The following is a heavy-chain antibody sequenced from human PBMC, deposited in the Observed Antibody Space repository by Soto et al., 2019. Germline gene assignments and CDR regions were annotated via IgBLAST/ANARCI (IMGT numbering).Heavy chain of an antibody. J-gene: IGHJ4*02. CDR2: ISGYNGNT. D-gene: IGHD3-10*01. V-gene: IGHV1-18*01. Sequence: ASVEVSCKASGYTFISYGISWVRQAPGQGLEWMGWISGYNGNTKYAQKLQGRVTMTTDTSTSTAYMEVSNLRFDDTAIYYCARERITLVGGAPFYWGPG. CDR1: GYTFISYG. CDR3: ARERITLVGGAPFY.